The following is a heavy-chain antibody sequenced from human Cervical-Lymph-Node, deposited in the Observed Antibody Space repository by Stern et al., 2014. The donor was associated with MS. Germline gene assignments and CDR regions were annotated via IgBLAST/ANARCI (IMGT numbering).Heavy chain of an antibody. Sequence: EVQLVESGGGLVQPGRSLRLSCSASQITFDDYGFHWVRQAPGKGLEWVAGIGWNRTYKVYANSVKGRFTISRDNSMDSLYLQMNNLTPDDTALDYCAKSYSSSWSGWIDSWGQGILVTVSS. J-gene: IGHJ5*01. D-gene: IGHD6-13*01. CDR2: IGWNRTYK. V-gene: IGHV3-9*01. CDR3: AKSYSSSWSGWIDS. CDR1: QITFDDYG.